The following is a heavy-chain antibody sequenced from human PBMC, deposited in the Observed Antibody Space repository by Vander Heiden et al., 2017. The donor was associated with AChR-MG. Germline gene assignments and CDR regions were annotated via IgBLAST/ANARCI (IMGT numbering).Heavy chain of an antibody. CDR1: GLAFSSSS. D-gene: IGHD5-12*01. J-gene: IGHJ6*04. CDR2: ISSSSSTL. CDR3: ARQTDSGYELVSYGLNYGMDV. V-gene: IGHV3-48*02. Sequence: EVQLVESGGCWVQPGGSLRLSCAASGLAFSSSSMNWVGQAPGKGLELVSYISSSSSTLYYADSVQGRFTISRDNAKNSLYLQMNSLRDEDTALHYRARQTDSGYELVSYGLNYGMDVWGDGRTVNDAS.